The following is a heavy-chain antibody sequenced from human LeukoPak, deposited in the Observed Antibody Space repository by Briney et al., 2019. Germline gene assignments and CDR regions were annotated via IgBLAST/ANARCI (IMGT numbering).Heavy chain of an antibody. Sequence: SETLSLTCTVSGGSISSYYWSWIRQPPGKGLEWIGYIYYSRSTNYNPSLKSRVTISVDTSKNQFSLKLSSVTAADTAVYYCARAEGDYLIDIGKFDYGGQGPLVTVSS. J-gene: IGHJ4*02. CDR3: ARAEGDYLIDIGKFDY. D-gene: IGHD4-17*01. V-gene: IGHV4-59*01. CDR2: IYYSRST. CDR1: GGSISSYY.